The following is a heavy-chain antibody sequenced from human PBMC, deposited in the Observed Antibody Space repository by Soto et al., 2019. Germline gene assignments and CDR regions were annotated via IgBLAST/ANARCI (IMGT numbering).Heavy chain of an antibody. CDR1: GGTFSSYT. D-gene: IGHD6-19*01. CDR2: IIPILGIA. V-gene: IGHV1-69*02. Sequence: QVQLVQSGAEVKKPGSSVKVSCKASGGTFSSYTISWVRQAPGQGHEWMGRIIPILGIANYAQKFQGRVTITADKSTSTAYMELSSLRSEDTAVYYCARLLSSSGWYFDYWGQGTLVTVSS. J-gene: IGHJ4*02. CDR3: ARLLSSSGWYFDY.